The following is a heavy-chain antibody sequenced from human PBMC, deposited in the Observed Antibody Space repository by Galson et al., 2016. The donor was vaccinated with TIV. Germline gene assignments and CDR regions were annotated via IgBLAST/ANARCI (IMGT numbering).Heavy chain of an antibody. J-gene: IGHJ5*01. CDR1: GFSVSSNY. Sequence: SLRLSCAASGFSVSSNYMTWVRQAPGKGPEWVSSISNIGDTTLYADSVRGRFTISRDNSKNTVHLRMDSLRGDDTATYYCARAGRGLYRFPFDSWGRGTLVIVSS. V-gene: IGHV3-53*01. D-gene: IGHD3-10*01. CDR2: ISNIGDTT. CDR3: ARAGRGLYRFPFDS.